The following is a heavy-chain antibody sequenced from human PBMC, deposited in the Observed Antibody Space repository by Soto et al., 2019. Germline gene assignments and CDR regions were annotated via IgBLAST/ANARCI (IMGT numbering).Heavy chain of an antibody. Sequence: EVQLVESGGGLVKPGGSLRLSCAASGFTFSSYSMNWVRQAPGKGLEWVSSISSSSSYIYYADSVKGRFTISRDNAKNSRYLQMNSLRAEDTAVYYCARGGGYCSSTSCYEGYFDLWGRGTLVTVSS. D-gene: IGHD2-2*01. CDR2: ISSSSSYI. V-gene: IGHV3-21*01. CDR1: GFTFSSYS. J-gene: IGHJ2*01. CDR3: ARGGGYCSSTSCYEGYFDL.